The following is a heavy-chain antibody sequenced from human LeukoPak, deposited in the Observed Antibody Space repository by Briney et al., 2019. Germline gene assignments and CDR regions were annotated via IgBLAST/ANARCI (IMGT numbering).Heavy chain of an antibody. J-gene: IGHJ4*02. CDR2: INPNSGGT. D-gene: IGHD2-21*02. CDR3: ARVAYCGGDCYLDY. V-gene: IGHV1-2*02. Sequence: ASVKVSCKTSGYTFTEYYIHWVRQAPGQGLEWMGWINPNSGGTNYAQKFQGRVTMTRDTSISTAYMELSRLRSDDTAVYYCARVAYCGGDCYLDYWGQGTLVTVSS. CDR1: GYTFTEYY.